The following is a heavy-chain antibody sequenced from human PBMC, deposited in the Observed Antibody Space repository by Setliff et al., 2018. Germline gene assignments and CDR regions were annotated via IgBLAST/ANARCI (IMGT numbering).Heavy chain of an antibody. D-gene: IGHD6-19*01. V-gene: IGHV4-61*09. CDR3: ARAISGWYSAFYYYMDV. CDR1: DDSISSRHYY. CDR2: IYTSWST. Sequence: PSETLSLTCTVSDDSISSRHYYWSWIRQPAGKGLEWLGQIYTSWSTNYNPSLKGRATLSIDASKKQFSLKLTSVTAADTAVYYCARAISGWYSAFYYYMDVWGKGTTVTVSS. J-gene: IGHJ6*03.